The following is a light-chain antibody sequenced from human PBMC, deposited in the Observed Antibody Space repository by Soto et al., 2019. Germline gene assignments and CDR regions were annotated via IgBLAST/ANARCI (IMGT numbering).Light chain of an antibody. CDR2: EVS. CDR3: CSYAGSSTHVV. J-gene: IGLJ2*01. V-gene: IGLV2-23*02. CDR1: SSDVGSYNL. Sequence: QSALTQPASVSGSPGQSITLSCTGTSSDVGSYNLVSWYQQHPGKAPKLMIYEVSKRPSGVSNRFSGSKSGNTASLTISGLQAEDEADYYCCSYAGSSTHVVFGGGTKVTVL.